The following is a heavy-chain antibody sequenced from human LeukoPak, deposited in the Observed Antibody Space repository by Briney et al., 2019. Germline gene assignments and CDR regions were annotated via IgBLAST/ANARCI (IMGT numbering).Heavy chain of an antibody. V-gene: IGHV3-30*03. D-gene: IGHD1-1*01. CDR2: VSKDTVSK. J-gene: IGHJ4*02. CDR1: GFSLTHDA. CDR3: AGDRWRGKPDYFDC. Sequence: GTSLRLTCAASGFSLTHDAIHWVRQAPGKGLEWVAVVSKDTVSKLYRDSVKGRFTVFTDSSKNIVYLQMTGLRSEDTAVYYCAGDRWRGKPDYFDCWGQGTLVIVSS.